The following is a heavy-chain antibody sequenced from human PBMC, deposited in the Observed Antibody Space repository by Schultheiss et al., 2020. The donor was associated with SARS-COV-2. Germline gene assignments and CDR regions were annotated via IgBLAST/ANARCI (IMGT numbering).Heavy chain of an antibody. CDR1: GFTFSSYA. D-gene: IGHD4-23*01. J-gene: IGHJ6*02. Sequence: GGSLRLSCAASGFTFSSYAMHWVRQAPGKGLEWVAVISYDGSNKYYADSVKGRFTISRDTSKNTLYLQMNSLRAEDTAVYFCARDRVRWRNYYYYGMDVWGQGTTVTVSS. CDR3: ARDRVRWRNYYYYGMDV. CDR2: ISYDGSNK. V-gene: IGHV3-30*01.